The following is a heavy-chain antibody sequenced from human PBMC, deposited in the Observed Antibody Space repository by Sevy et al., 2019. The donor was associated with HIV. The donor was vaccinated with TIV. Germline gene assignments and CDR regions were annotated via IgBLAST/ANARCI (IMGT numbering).Heavy chain of an antibody. Sequence: GGSLRLSCTSSGFTFGDYAMSWFRQAPGKGLEWVAFIRRNSHEPYGGTTEYAASVKGRFTISRDGSKDFAYLQMNSLKTEDTAVYYCTRALATADTPEYYFDYWGQGILVTVSS. CDR3: TRALATADTPEYYFDY. V-gene: IGHV3-49*01. D-gene: IGHD5-12*01. J-gene: IGHJ4*02. CDR2: IRRNSHEPYGGTT. CDR1: GFTFGDYA.